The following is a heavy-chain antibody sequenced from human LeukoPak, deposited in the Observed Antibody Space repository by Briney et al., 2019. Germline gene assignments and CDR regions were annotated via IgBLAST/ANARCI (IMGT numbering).Heavy chain of an antibody. V-gene: IGHV1-8*03. CDR2: MNPNSGNT. CDR1: GYTFTSYD. D-gene: IGHD3-3*01. J-gene: IGHJ6*03. CDR3: ARVPIKRRIFGVVISFGYYMDV. Sequence: ASVKVSCKASGYTFTSYDINWVRQATGQGLEWMGWMNPNSGNTGYAQKFQGRVTITMNTSISTAYMELSSLRSEDTAVYYCARVPIKRRIFGVVISFGYYMDVWGKGTTVTVSS.